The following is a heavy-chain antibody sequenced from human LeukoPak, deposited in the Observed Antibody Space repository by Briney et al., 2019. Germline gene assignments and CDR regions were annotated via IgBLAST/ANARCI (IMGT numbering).Heavy chain of an antibody. J-gene: IGHJ6*02. V-gene: IGHV3-33*01. CDR2: IWYDGSNK. Sequence: GGSLRLSCAASGFTFNNYGMHWVRQAPGKGLEWVAVIWYDGSNKYYADSVKGRFTISRDNSKNTLYLQMNSLRAEDTAVYYCARDTTYSGYVYYYYGMDVWGQGTTVTVSS. CDR1: GFTFNNYG. CDR3: ARDTTYSGYVYYYYGMDV. D-gene: IGHD5-12*01.